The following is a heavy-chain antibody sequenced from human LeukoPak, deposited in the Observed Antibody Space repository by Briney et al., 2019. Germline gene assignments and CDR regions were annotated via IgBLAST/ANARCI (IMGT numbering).Heavy chain of an antibody. V-gene: IGHV4-34*01. CDR2: INDSGST. D-gene: IGHD4-23*01. CDR1: GGSFSGYY. CDR3: ARHMLGGKRSFDS. Sequence: SETLSLTCGVYGGSFSGYYWSWIRQPPGKGLEWIGEINDSGSTNYNPSLKSRSTISADTSKNQFSLNLSSVTAADTAVYYCARHMLGGKRSFDSWGQGTLVTVSS. J-gene: IGHJ4*02.